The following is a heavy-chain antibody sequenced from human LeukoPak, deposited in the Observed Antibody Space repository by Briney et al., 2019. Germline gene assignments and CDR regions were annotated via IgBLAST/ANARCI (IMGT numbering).Heavy chain of an antibody. CDR2: INPNSGGT. V-gene: IGHV1-2*02. J-gene: IGHJ4*02. CDR1: GYTFTGYY. Sequence: ASVKVSRKASGYTFTGYYMHWVRQAPGQGLEWMGWINPNSGGTNYAQKFQGRVTMTRDTSISTAYMELSGLRSDDTAVYFCARVGQIGAVADFWGQGTLVTVSS. D-gene: IGHD6-13*01. CDR3: ARVGQIGAVADF.